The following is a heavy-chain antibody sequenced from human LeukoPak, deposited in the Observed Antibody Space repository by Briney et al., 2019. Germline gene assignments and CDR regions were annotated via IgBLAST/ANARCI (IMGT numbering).Heavy chain of an antibody. V-gene: IGHV3-64*01. CDR3: ARVGDDDAFDI. Sequence: PGGSLRLSCAASGFTFRSYSFHWVRQAPGKGLEYVSAISSNGGHTYYANSVKGRFTISRDNSKNTLYLQMGSLRAEDMAVYYCARVGDDDAFDIWGQGTMVTVSS. CDR2: ISSNGGHT. CDR1: GFTFRSYS. D-gene: IGHD3-16*01. J-gene: IGHJ3*02.